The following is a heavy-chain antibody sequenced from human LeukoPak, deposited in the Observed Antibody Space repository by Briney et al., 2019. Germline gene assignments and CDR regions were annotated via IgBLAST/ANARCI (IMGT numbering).Heavy chain of an antibody. CDR2: ISYDGSNK. CDR3: AKDGWGYDSSGYYTAPDH. D-gene: IGHD3-22*01. CDR1: GFTFTSYS. Sequence: GGSLRLSCAASGFTFTSYSMNWVRQAPGKGLEWVAVISYDGSNKYYADSVKGRFTISRDNSKNTLSLQMNSLRAEDTAVYYCAKDGWGYDSSGYYTAPDHWGQGTLVTVSS. V-gene: IGHV3-30*18. J-gene: IGHJ4*02.